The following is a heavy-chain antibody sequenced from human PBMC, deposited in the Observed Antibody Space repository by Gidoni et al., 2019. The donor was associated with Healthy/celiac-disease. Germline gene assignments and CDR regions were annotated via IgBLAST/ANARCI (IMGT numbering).Heavy chain of an antibody. D-gene: IGHD5-18*01. Sequence: QVQLQQWGAGLLKPSETLSLTCAVYGGSFSGYYWSWIRQPPGKGLEWIGEINHSGSTNYNPSLKSRVTISVDTSKNQFSLKLSSVTAADTAVYYCARDGHSHSYGYGYWGQGTLVTVSS. V-gene: IGHV4-34*01. CDR1: GGSFSGYY. CDR2: INHSGST. J-gene: IGHJ4*02. CDR3: ARDGHSHSYGYGY.